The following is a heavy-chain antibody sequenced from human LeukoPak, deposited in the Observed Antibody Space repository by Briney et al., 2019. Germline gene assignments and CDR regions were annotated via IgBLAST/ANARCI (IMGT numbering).Heavy chain of an antibody. CDR1: GFTFSDYA. CDR3: AKASGHGSGYYYKYYYGMDV. V-gene: IGHV3-23*01. D-gene: IGHD3-22*01. Sequence: GGSLRLSCAASGFTFSDYAMSWVRQAPGEGLEWVSAVTGSGGDSYYAASVKGRFTISRDNSKNTLYLQMNSLRAEDTAIYYCAKASGHGSGYYYKYYYGMDVWGRGTTVTVSS. CDR2: VTGSGGDS. J-gene: IGHJ6*02.